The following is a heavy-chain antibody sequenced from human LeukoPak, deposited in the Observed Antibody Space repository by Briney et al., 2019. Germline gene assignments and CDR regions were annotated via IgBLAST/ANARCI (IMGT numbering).Heavy chain of an antibody. CDR3: ARVVRGVVTSNWFDP. CDR1: GDSLNTYY. V-gene: IGHV4-59*01. D-gene: IGHD2-21*02. J-gene: IGHJ5*02. Sequence: PSETLSLTCTVSGDSLNTYYWTWIRQTPGKELEWIGFVASSGPSNYNPSLKSRVSISIDTSKNQFSLALTSVTPADTAVYYCARVVRGVVTSNWFDPWGQGTLVPVSS. CDR2: VASSGPS.